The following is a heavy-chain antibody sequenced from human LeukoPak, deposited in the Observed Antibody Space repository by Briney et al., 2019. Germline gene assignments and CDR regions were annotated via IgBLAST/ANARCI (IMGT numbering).Heavy chain of an antibody. CDR3: ARGGASSCWLYPYDY. V-gene: IGHV3-30*04. D-gene: IGHD6-13*01. CDR1: GVSSCRFA. Sequence: RGSLRLSCAASGVSSCRFAMHWVRQAPGKGLGWGAVISYDGSNKYYADSVKGRFTISRDNSKNTLYLQMNSLRAEDTAVYYCARGGASSCWLYPYDYWGQGTLVTVSS. J-gene: IGHJ4*02. CDR2: ISYDGSNK.